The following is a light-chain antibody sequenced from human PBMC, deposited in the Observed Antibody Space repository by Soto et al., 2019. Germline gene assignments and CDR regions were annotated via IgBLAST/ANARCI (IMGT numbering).Light chain of an antibody. V-gene: IGKV3-15*01. CDR2: GAS. CDR3: QQYNNWWT. J-gene: IGKJ1*01. CDR1: QSINSN. Sequence: VRTQSPATLSVSPGERATLSCTASQSINSNLAWYQQRPGQAPRLLIYGASTRATGIPARFSGSGSGTEFTLTISSLQSEDFAVYYCQQYNNWWTFGQGTKVDIK.